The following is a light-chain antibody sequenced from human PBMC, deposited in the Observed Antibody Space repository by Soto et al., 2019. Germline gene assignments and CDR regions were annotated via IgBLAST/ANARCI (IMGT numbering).Light chain of an antibody. CDR3: CSYAGSSTYV. CDR2: EVS. CDR1: SGDVGSYNL. J-gene: IGLJ1*01. V-gene: IGLV2-23*02. Sequence: QSALTQPASVSGYPGQSITISCTGTSGDVGSYNLVSWYQQHPGKAPKLMIYEVSKRPSGVSNRFSGSKSGNTASLTISGLQAEDEADYYCCSYAGSSTYVFGTGTKVTVL.